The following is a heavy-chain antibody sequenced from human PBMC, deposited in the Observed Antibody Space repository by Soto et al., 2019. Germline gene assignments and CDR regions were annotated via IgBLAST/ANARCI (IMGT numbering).Heavy chain of an antibody. CDR3: ARHGSF. J-gene: IGHJ4*02. Sequence: TLSLTCHVSGVSISDTSYYWGWIRQPPGKGLEWIGTIYFSGTTFYNPSLKSRLTISVDTSKNQFSLRLRSVTAADTAVYYCARHGSFWGQGTLVTVSS. V-gene: IGHV4-39*01. CDR1: GVSISDTSYY. CDR2: IYFSGTT.